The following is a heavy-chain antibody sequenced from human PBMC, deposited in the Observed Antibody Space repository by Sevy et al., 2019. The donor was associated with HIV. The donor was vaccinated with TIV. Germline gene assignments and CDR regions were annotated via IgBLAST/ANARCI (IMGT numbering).Heavy chain of an antibody. J-gene: IGHJ6*02. CDR3: ARDRDNYDSSGYPKGFDV. V-gene: IGHV1-18*01. CDR2: SSAYNGTT. CDR1: GYTFTRYG. Sequence: ASVKVSCKASGYTFTRYGITWVRQAPGQWLQWMGWSSAYNGTTNYAQKLQGRVTMTTDTSTSTAYMELRRLRSDDTAVYYCARDRDNYDSSGYPKGFDVWGQGTTVTVSS. D-gene: IGHD3-22*01.